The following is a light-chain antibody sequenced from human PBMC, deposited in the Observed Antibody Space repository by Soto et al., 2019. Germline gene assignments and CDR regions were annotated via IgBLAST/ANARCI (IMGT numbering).Light chain of an antibody. J-gene: IGKJ1*01. V-gene: IGKV1-39*01. CDR1: QSISSY. CDR2: AAS. Sequence: DIQMTQSPSSLSASVGDRVTITCRASQSISSYLNWYQQKPGKAPKLLIYAASSLQSGVPSRFSGSGSGTDFTLTISSLQPEDFATYYCQQSYPLGQGTKVEIK. CDR3: QQSYP.